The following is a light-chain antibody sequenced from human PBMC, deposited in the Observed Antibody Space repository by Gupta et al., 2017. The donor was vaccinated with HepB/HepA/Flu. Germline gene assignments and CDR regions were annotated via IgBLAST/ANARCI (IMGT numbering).Light chain of an antibody. CDR2: AIS. CDR1: QDIRYY. Sequence: DIQMTQSPTALSASVGDRVTISCQASQDIRYYLNWYQQKPGKAPKLLIYAISNLTTGVPSRFNGSGSGTDFTFTISRLQPEDFATYCCQQDGNLPITFGGGTKVEFE. J-gene: IGKJ4*01. CDR3: QQDGNLPIT. V-gene: IGKV1-33*01.